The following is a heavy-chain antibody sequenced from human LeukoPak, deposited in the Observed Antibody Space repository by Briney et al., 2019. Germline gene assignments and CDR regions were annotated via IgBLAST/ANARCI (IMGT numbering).Heavy chain of an antibody. CDR2: IHTSGST. Sequence: SETLSLTCTVSGGSISSGDYYWSWIRQPAGKGLEWIGRIHTSGSTNYNPSVKSRVTISIDTSKNQFSLRLSSVTAADTAVYYCARPLYYGSGWYYFDYWGQGTLVTVSS. J-gene: IGHJ4*02. V-gene: IGHV4-61*02. CDR1: GGSISSGDYY. D-gene: IGHD6-19*01. CDR3: ARPLYYGSGWYYFDY.